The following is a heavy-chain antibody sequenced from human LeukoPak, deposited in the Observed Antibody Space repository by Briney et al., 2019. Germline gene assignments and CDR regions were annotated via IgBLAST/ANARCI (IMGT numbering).Heavy chain of an antibody. CDR1: GGSISSYY. D-gene: IGHD3-10*01. V-gene: IGHV4-4*07. Sequence: SETLSLTCTVSGGSISSYYWSWVRQPAGKGLEWIGRIYTSGSTNYNPSLKSRVTMSVDASKNQFSLKLSSVTAADTAVYYCARTGYGSGSYSMYNWFDPWGQGTLVTVSS. CDR3: ARTGYGSGSYSMYNWFDP. CDR2: IYTSGST. J-gene: IGHJ5*02.